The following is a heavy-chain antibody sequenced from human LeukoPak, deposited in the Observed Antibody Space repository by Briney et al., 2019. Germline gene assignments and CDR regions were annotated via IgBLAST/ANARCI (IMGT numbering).Heavy chain of an antibody. CDR2: ISAYTGNT. Sequence: ASVKVSCKASGYSFTTYGISWVRQAPGQGLEWMGWISAYTGNTNYAQKVQGRVTMTTDTSTTTAYMELRSLRSDDTAVYYCARGTATVTGAFDIWGQGTMVTVSS. J-gene: IGHJ3*02. V-gene: IGHV1-18*01. D-gene: IGHD4-11*01. CDR1: GYSFTTYG. CDR3: ARGTATVTGAFDI.